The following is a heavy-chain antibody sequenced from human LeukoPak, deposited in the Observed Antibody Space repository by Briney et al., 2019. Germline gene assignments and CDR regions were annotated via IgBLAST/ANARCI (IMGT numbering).Heavy chain of an antibody. V-gene: IGHV1-18*01. CDR3: ARDFLDSTGYYYGAAGV. D-gene: IGHD3-22*01. Sequence: ASVKVSCKASGGTFSSYAISWVRQAPGQGLEWMGWISAYNGNTNYAQKLQGRVTMTTDTSTSTAYMELRSLRSDDTAVYYCARDFLDSTGYYYGAAGVWGKGTTVTVSS. CDR1: GGTFSSYA. CDR2: ISAYNGNT. J-gene: IGHJ6*04.